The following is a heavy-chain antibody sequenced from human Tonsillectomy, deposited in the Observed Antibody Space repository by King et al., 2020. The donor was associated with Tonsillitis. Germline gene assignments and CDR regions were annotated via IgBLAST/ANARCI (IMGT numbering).Heavy chain of an antibody. J-gene: IGHJ6*02. Sequence: VQLVESGGAWVQPGGSLRLSCAASGFAFSSYAMSWVRQAPGKGPEWVAAITYSGSKTYYADYVEGRLTISRDNSKNTLYLQMNSLRAEDTAIYYCARGSWGVGPYYGMDVWGRGTTVTVSS. CDR3: ARGSWGVGPYYGMDV. CDR1: GFAFSSYA. V-gene: IGHV3-23*04. D-gene: IGHD1-26*01. CDR2: ITYSGSKT.